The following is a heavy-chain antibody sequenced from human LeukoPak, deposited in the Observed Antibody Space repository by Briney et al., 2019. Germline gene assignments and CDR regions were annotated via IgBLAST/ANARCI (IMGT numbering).Heavy chain of an antibody. D-gene: IGHD3-3*01. Sequence: SVKVSCKASGGTFSSYAISWVRQAPGQGLEWMGRIIPIFGTANYAQKFQGRVTITTDESTSTAYMELSSLRSEDTAVYYCARAAYYDFWSGKGVGYYYYYMDVWGEGTTVTVSS. V-gene: IGHV1-69*05. CDR1: GGTFSSYA. CDR3: ARAAYYDFWSGKGVGYYYYYMDV. CDR2: IIPIFGTA. J-gene: IGHJ6*03.